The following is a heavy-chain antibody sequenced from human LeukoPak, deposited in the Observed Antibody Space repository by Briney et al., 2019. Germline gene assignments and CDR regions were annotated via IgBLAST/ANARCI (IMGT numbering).Heavy chain of an antibody. Sequence: SVKVSCKASGGTFSSYAISWVRQAPGQGLEWMGGIIPIFGTANYAQKFQGRVTITADESTSTAYMELSSLRSEDTAVYYCARVFYYYGSGSYYGYWGQGTLVTVSS. CDR3: ARVFYYYGSGSYYGY. CDR2: IIPIFGTA. CDR1: GGTFSSYA. V-gene: IGHV1-69*13. J-gene: IGHJ4*02. D-gene: IGHD3-10*01.